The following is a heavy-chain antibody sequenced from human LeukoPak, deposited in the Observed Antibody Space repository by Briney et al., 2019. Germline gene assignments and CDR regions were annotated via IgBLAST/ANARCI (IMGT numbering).Heavy chain of an antibody. Sequence: SETLSLTSTVSGGSISSSSYYWGWIRQPPGKGLEWIGSIYYSGSTYYNPSLKSRVTISVDTSKNQFSLKLSSVTAADTAVYYCARHRYYYRSGSYYGAPYYMDVWGKGTTVTISS. CDR2: IYYSGST. CDR1: GGSISSSSYY. J-gene: IGHJ6*03. CDR3: ARHRYYYRSGSYYGAPYYMDV. D-gene: IGHD3-10*01. V-gene: IGHV4-39*01.